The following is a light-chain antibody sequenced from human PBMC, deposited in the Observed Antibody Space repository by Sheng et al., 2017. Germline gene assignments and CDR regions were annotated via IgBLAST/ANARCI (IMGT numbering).Light chain of an antibody. J-gene: IGKJ2*01. CDR3: QQYENWPPMYT. CDR2: DAS. V-gene: IGKV3-15*01. CDR1: QTINNY. Sequence: EIVMTQSPATLSVSPGESATLSCRASQTINNYLAWFQQKPGQAPRLLIYDASTRATGLPARFTGTGSGTEFTLTISNVQSEDFAVYYCQQYENWPPMYTFGQGTKLEIK.